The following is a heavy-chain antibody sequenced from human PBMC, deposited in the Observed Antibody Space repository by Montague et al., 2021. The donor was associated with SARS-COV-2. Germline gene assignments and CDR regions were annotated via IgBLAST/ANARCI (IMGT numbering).Heavy chain of an antibody. D-gene: IGHD2-2*01. Sequence: SETLSLTCTVSGGSISGYYWTWMRQPPGKGLEWLGHIYYTGSTKYNPSLKSRVTISIETPKNQFSLKLRPVTAADTAVYFCVRAQSTCFIADCVNYLDYWGQGALVTVSS. CDR1: GGSISGYY. CDR3: VRAQSTCFIADCVNYLDY. J-gene: IGHJ4*02. V-gene: IGHV4-59*01. CDR2: IYYTGST.